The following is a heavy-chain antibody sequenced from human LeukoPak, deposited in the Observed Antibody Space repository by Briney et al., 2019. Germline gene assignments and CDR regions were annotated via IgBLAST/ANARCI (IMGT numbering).Heavy chain of an antibody. CDR3: ARMKQQLVRWNYYYYMDV. CDR2: ISAYNGNT. Sequence: ASVKASCKASGYTFTSYGISLVRQAPGQGLEWMGWISAYNGNTNYAQKLQGRVTMTTDTSTSTAYMELRSLRSDDTAVYYCARMKQQLVRWNYYYYMDVWGKGTTVTVSS. V-gene: IGHV1-18*01. D-gene: IGHD6-13*01. J-gene: IGHJ6*03. CDR1: GYTFTSYG.